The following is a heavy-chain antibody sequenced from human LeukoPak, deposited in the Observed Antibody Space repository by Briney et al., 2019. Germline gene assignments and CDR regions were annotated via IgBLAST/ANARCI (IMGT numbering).Heavy chain of an antibody. V-gene: IGHV3-30*05. J-gene: IGHJ3*01. CDR1: GFTFSSYS. D-gene: IGHD1-26*01. Sequence: PGGSLRLSCAASGFTFSSYSMNWVRQAPGKGLEWVAVVSYDGSSENYADSVNGRFTISRDNSKNTLYLQMNSLRAEDTAVFYCARDGVGTAFDLWGQGTMVTVSS. CDR3: ARDGVGTAFDL. CDR2: VSYDGSSE.